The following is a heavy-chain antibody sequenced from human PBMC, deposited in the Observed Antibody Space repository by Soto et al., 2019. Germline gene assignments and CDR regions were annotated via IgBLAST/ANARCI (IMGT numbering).Heavy chain of an antibody. CDR1: GGSISSGGSD. CDR3: PRTMVRGVLGYYYYGRDV. Sequence: QVQLQESGPGLVKPSQSLSLTCTGSGGSISSGGSDWSWILQQPGKGLELIGYIDYSGSNYYNPSLNSRVNISGDKSKNPFSLKRSSVTAADTAVYYCPRTMVRGVLGYYYYGRDVWGQGTTDTV. D-gene: IGHD3-10*01. V-gene: IGHV4-31*03. CDR2: IDYSGSN. J-gene: IGHJ6*02.